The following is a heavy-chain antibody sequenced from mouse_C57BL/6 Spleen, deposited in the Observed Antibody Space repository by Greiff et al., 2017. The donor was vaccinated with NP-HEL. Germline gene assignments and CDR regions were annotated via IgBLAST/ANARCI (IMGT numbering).Heavy chain of an antibody. CDR1: GYTFTSYW. CDR3: ARWCYYDGSSYDWYFDV. Sequence: VQLQQPGAELVRPGSSVKLSCKASGYTFTSYWMHWVKQRPIQGLEWIGNIDPSDSETHYNQKFKDKATLTVDKSSSTAYMQLSSLTSEDSAVYDCARWCYYDGSSYDWYFDVWGTGTTVTVSS. D-gene: IGHD1-1*01. CDR2: IDPSDSET. J-gene: IGHJ1*03. V-gene: IGHV1-52*01.